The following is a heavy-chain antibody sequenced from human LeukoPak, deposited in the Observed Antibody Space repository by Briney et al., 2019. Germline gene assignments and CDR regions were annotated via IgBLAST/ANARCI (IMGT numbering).Heavy chain of an antibody. CDR2: IYYSGST. D-gene: IGHD2-15*01. Sequence: SETLSLTCTVSGGSISSYYWSWIRQPPGKGLEWVGYIYYSGSTNYNPSLKSRVTISVDTSKNQSSLKLSSVTAADTAAYYCARGSYCSGGSCYSDAFDIWGQGTMVTVSS. CDR1: GGSISSYY. V-gene: IGHV4-59*01. CDR3: ARGSYCSGGSCYSDAFDI. J-gene: IGHJ3*02.